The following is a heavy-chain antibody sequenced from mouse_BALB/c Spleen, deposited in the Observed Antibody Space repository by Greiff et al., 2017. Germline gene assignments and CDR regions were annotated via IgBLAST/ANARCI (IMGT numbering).Heavy chain of an antibody. CDR3: ASQIVANWALYYYAMDY. V-gene: IGHV3-6*02. J-gene: IGHJ4*01. Sequence: EVQLQQSGPGLVKPSQSLSLTCSVTGYSITSGYYWNWIRQFPGNKLEWMGYISYDGSNNYNPSLKNRISITRDTSKNQFFLKLNSVTTEDTATYYCASQIVANWALYYYAMDYWGQGTSVTVSS. D-gene: IGHD4-1*01. CDR1: GYSITSGYY. CDR2: ISYDGSN.